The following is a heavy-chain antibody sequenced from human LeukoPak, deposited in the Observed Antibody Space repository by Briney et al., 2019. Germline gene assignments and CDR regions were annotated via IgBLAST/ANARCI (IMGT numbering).Heavy chain of an antibody. CDR1: GFTFSSYW. CDR3: ARLGARSGSYDY. D-gene: IGHD3-10*01. Sequence: GGSLRLSCAASGFTFSSYWMHWVRQAPGKGLVWVSRIKIDGSSTFYADSVKGRFTISRDNAKNTLYLQMTSLRAEDTAVYYCARLGARSGSYDYWGQGTLVTVSS. J-gene: IGHJ4*02. V-gene: IGHV3-74*01. CDR2: IKIDGSST.